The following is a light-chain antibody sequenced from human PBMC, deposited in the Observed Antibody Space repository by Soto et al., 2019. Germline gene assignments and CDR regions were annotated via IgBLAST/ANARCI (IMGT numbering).Light chain of an antibody. Sequence: QSVLTQPPSVSGAPGQRVTISCTWTSSNIGRGYDVQWYRQLPGTAPKLVIYDNTNRPSGVPDRFSGSKSGASASLAITGLQADDEADYYCQSYDSTLSGPVFGGGTKLTVL. CDR2: DNT. CDR3: QSYDSTLSGPV. J-gene: IGLJ2*01. CDR1: SSNIGRGYD. V-gene: IGLV1-40*01.